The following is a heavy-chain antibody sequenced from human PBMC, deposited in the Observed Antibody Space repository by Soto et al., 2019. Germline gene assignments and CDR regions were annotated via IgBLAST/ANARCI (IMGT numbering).Heavy chain of an antibody. Sequence: GGSLRLSCAASGFTFSNAWMNWVRQAPGKGLEWVGRIKSKTDGGTTDYAAPVKGRFTISRDDSKNTLYLQMNSLKTEDTAVYYCTTDEGPLYYYGMDVWGQGTTVTVSS. CDR1: GFTFSNAW. CDR2: IKSKTDGGTT. V-gene: IGHV3-15*07. J-gene: IGHJ6*02. CDR3: TTDEGPLYYYGMDV.